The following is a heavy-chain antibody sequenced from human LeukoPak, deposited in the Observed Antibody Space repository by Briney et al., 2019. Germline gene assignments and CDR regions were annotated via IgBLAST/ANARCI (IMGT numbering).Heavy chain of an antibody. CDR3: AKDWSTMVRGVHDY. V-gene: IGHV3-23*01. Sequence: GGSLRLSCAASGFTFSDYYMSWIRQAPGKGLEWVSAISGSGGSTYYADSVKGRFTISRDNSKNTLYLQMNSLRAEDTAVYYCAKDWSTMVRGVHDYWGQGTLVTVSS. CDR1: GFTFSDYY. J-gene: IGHJ4*02. D-gene: IGHD3-10*01. CDR2: ISGSGGST.